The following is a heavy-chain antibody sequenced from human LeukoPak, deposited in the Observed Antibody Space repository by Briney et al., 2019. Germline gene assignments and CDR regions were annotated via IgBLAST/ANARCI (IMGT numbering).Heavy chain of an antibody. J-gene: IGHJ5*02. D-gene: IGHD2-8*01. CDR2: IIPIFGTA. Sequence: SVKVSCKASGGTFSSYAISWVRQAPGQGLEWMGRIIPIFGTADYAQKFQGRVTITTDESTSTAYMELSSLRSEDTAVYYCARKGYCTNGVCYPSNWFDPWGQGTLVTVSS. V-gene: IGHV1-69*05. CDR1: GGTFSSYA. CDR3: ARKGYCTNGVCYPSNWFDP.